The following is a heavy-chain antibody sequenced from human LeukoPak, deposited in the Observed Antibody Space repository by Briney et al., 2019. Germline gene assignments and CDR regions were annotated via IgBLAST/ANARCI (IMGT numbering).Heavy chain of an antibody. Sequence: GGCLSLSCAASGFTFSSYAMQSVRQAPGKGLEWVAVISYDGSNKYYADSVKGRFTISRDNSKNTLYLQMNSLRAEDTAVYYCARDSVIAAAGSGYMDVWGKGTTVTVSS. CDR2: ISYDGSNK. D-gene: IGHD6-13*01. V-gene: IGHV3-30-3*01. J-gene: IGHJ6*03. CDR1: GFTFSSYA. CDR3: ARDSVIAAAGSGYMDV.